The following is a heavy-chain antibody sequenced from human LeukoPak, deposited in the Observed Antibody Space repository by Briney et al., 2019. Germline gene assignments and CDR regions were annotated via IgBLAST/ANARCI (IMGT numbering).Heavy chain of an antibody. J-gene: IGHJ3*02. CDR1: GGSISSSNW. CDR3: ARDPGGYYDSSRGAFDI. V-gene: IGHV4-4*02. Sequence: SGTLSLTCAVSGGSISSSNWWSWVRQPPGKGLEWIGEIYHSGSTNYNPSLKSRVTISVDKSKNQFSLKLSSVTAADTAVYYCARDPGGYYDSSRGAFDIWGQGTMVTVSS. D-gene: IGHD3-22*01. CDR2: IYHSGST.